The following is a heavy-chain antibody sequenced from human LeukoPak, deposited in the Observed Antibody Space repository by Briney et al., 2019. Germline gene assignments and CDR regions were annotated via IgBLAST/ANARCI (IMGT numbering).Heavy chain of an antibody. V-gene: IGHV3-30*02. CDR3: AKGSGGFGEVEDY. CDR2: IRYDGSNK. CDR1: GFTFSTYA. D-gene: IGHD3-10*01. Sequence: GGSLILSCAASGFTFSTYAMSWVRQAPGKGLEWVAFIRYDGSNKYYADSVKGRFTISRDNSKNTLYLQMNSLRAEDTAVYYCAKGSGGFGEVEDYWGQGTLVTVSS. J-gene: IGHJ4*02.